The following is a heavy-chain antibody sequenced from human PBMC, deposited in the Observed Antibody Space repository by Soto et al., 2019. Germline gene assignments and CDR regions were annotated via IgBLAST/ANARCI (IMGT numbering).Heavy chain of an antibody. J-gene: IGHJ4*02. CDR1: GGSFSGYY. Sequence: QVQLQQWGAGLLKPSATLSLTCAVYGGSFSGYYWSWIRQPPGKGLEWIGEINHSGSTNYNPSLKSRVTISVDTSKNQFSLKLSSVTAADTAVYYCARYRGYDILTGYYTFDYWGQGTLVTVSS. CDR3: ARYRGYDILTGYYTFDY. V-gene: IGHV4-34*01. CDR2: INHSGST. D-gene: IGHD3-9*01.